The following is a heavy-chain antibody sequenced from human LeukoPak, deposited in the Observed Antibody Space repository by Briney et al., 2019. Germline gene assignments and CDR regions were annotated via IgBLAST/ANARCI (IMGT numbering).Heavy chain of an antibody. V-gene: IGHV4-39*01. CDR1: GGSITSSSYY. Sequence: PSETLSLTCTVSGGSITSSSYYWGWIRQPPGKGLEWIGSIYYSGSTYYNPSLKSRVTISVDTSKNQFSLKLSSVTAADTAVYYCAIAATDYWGQGTLVTVSS. J-gene: IGHJ4*02. CDR3: AIAATDY. CDR2: IYYSGST. D-gene: IGHD2-15*01.